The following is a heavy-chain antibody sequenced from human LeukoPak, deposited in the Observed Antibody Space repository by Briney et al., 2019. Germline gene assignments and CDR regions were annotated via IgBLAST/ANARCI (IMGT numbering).Heavy chain of an antibody. V-gene: IGHV3-7*01. J-gene: IGHJ5*02. D-gene: IGHD2-15*01. CDR2: IHPDGSKQ. Sequence: GGSLRLSCVASGFSFSGKWMSWVRQAPGKGLEWVGNIHPDGSKQYPVDSVKGRFTISRDNARNSVFLQMNSLRAEDTAVYYCARDGVALWFDPWGQGTLVTVSS. CDR3: ARDGVALWFDP. CDR1: GFSFSGKW.